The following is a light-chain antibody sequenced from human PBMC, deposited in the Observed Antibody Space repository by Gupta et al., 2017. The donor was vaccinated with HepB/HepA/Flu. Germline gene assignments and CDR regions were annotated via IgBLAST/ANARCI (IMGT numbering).Light chain of an antibody. CDR2: GSF. V-gene: IGKV3-15*01. J-gene: IGKJ4*01. CDR1: QRISTN. Sequence: EIVMTQSPVTLSVSPGERATLSCRASQRISTNLAWYQQKPGQAPSVLIYGSFTRATGIPARFSGSGSGTXFTLTIXSLQSEAFAVYFCQQYTTWPLTFGXGTKVEIK. CDR3: QQYTTWPLT.